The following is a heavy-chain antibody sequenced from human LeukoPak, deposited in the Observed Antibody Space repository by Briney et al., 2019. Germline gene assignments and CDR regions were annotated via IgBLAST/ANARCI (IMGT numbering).Heavy chain of an antibody. CDR2: INPNSGAT. CDR3: AREPSLRYCSSTSCHMDV. CDR1: GYTFTGYY. Sequence: ASVKVSCKASGYTFTGYYMHWVRQAPGQGLEWTGWINPNSGATNYAQKFQGRVTMTRDTSISTAYMELSRLTSDDTAVYYCAREPSLRYCSSTSCHMDVWGKGTTVTVSS. D-gene: IGHD2-2*01. J-gene: IGHJ6*03. V-gene: IGHV1-2*02.